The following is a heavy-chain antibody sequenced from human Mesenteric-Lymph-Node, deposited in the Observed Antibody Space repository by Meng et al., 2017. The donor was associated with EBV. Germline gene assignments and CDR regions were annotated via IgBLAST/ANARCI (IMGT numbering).Heavy chain of an antibody. CDR2: INPSSGST. V-gene: IGHV1-46*01. Sequence: VQLVQLGAEGKQPGDSVKISRKATGSPFSSYYFRWVRQAPGQGLEWMGIINPSSGSTTYAQKFLGRVTMTRDTSTSTVYMELSSLRSEDTAVYYCARRRYCSGGVCYTLDYWGQGTLVTVSS. D-gene: IGHD2-8*02. CDR3: ARRRYCSGGVCYTLDY. J-gene: IGHJ4*02. CDR1: GSPFSSYY.